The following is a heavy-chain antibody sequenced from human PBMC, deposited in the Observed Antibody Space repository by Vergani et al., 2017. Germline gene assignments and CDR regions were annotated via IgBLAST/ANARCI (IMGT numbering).Heavy chain of an antibody. CDR3: ARQFSWSGSSHYGMDV. CDR1: GYSFTSYW. CDR2: IYPDDSDT. V-gene: IGHV5-51*01. J-gene: IGHJ6*02. Sequence: EVQLVQSGAEVKKPGESLKISCKGSGYSFTSYWIGWVRQMPEKGLEWRGIIYPDDSDTRYSPSFQGQVTISADKSISTAYLQWSSLKASDTAIYYCARQFSWSGSSHYGMDVWGQGTTVTVSS. D-gene: IGHD1-26*01.